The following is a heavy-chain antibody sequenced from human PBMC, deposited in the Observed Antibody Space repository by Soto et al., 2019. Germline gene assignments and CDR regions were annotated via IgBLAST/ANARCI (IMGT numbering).Heavy chain of an antibody. CDR3: ARMSLFYFFDS. Sequence: SETPSHACPVPRDSMTSYYWTWIRQPPGKGLECIGYIYHSGITNYNPSLKSRVTISLDTSKNQFSLRLSSVTAADTAVYYCARMSLFYFFDSWCQGTLVTVSS. D-gene: IGHD3-9*01. V-gene: IGHV4-59*01. CDR1: RDSMTSYY. CDR2: IYHSGIT. J-gene: IGHJ4*01.